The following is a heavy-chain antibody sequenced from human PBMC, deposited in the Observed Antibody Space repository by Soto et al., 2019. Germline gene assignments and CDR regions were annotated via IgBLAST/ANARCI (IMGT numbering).Heavy chain of an antibody. CDR2: IYSSGST. J-gene: IGHJ3*02. V-gene: IGHV4-59*01. Sequence: TSETLSLTCTVSGGSITSYYWSWIRQPPGKGLEWIGYIYSSGSTNYNPSLRSRVTISVDTSKNQFSLKLSSVTAADTAVYYCARVWGGSFDIWGQGTMVTVSS. CDR1: GGSITSYY. D-gene: IGHD3-10*01. CDR3: ARVWGGSFDI.